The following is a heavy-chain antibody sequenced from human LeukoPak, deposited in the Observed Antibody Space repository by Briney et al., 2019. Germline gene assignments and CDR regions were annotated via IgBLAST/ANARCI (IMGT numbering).Heavy chain of an antibody. CDR1: GYSLTNFW. CDR3: ARLNGDYPRFYYYMDV. D-gene: IGHD4-17*01. V-gene: IGHV5-51*03. Sequence: KPGESLRISCKASGYSLTNFWIGWVRQMPGKGLEWMGIIFPADSDTTYSPSFEGQVTISADKSISTAYLQWSSLKASDTAIYYCARLNGDYPRFYYYMDVWGKGTTVTVSS. J-gene: IGHJ6*03. CDR2: IFPADSDT.